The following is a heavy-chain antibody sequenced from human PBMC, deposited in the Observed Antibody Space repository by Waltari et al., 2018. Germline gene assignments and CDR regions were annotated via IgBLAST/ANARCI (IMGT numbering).Heavy chain of an antibody. CDR1: GGSVSSTSFY. J-gene: IGHJ4*02. CDR2: LYYGGDT. Sequence: QLLLQESGPGLVRPSQTLSPTCTVSGGSVSSTSFYWAWVRQPPGKGLEWMGTLYYGGDTYYNPSLKSRITLSVDTSKNQFSLDLMSVTAADTAMYYCARQGFYGSAKHFDDWGQGTVVAVSS. V-gene: IGHV4-39*01. CDR3: ARQGFYGSAKHFDD. D-gene: IGHD3-10*01.